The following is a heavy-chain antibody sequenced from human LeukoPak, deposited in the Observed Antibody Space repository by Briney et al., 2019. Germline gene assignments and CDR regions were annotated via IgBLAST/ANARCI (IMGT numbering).Heavy chain of an antibody. CDR3: ARDAVGGGGYFDY. Sequence: SETLSLTCTVSGGSISSYYWSWIRQPPGKGLEWLGYIYYSGSTNYNPSLKSRVTISVDTSKNQFSLKLSSVTAADTAVYYCARDAVGGGGYFDYWGQGTLVTVSS. V-gene: IGHV4-59*01. J-gene: IGHJ4*02. CDR1: GGSISSYY. CDR2: IYYSGST. D-gene: IGHD1-26*01.